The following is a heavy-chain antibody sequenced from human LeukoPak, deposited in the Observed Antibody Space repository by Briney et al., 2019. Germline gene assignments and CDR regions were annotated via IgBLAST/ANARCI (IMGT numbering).Heavy chain of an antibody. Sequence: GGSLRLSCAASGFTFSIYAMSWVRQAPGKGLEWVSAISGSGGSTYYADSVKGRFTISRDNSKNTLYLQMNSLRAEDTAVYYCARDSFSGWGFDYWGQGTLVTVSS. CDR3: ARDSFSGWGFDY. J-gene: IGHJ4*02. CDR1: GFTFSIYA. D-gene: IGHD7-27*01. CDR2: ISGSGGST. V-gene: IGHV3-23*01.